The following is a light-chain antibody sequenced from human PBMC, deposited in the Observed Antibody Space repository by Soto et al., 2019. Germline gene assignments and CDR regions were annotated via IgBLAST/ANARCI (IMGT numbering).Light chain of an antibody. V-gene: IGKV1-5*03. CDR3: QQYYSYDT. CDR2: QAS. J-gene: IGKJ1*01. CDR1: ASISSL. Sequence: GDRVTITCRASASISSLLAWYQQKPGKAPKLLIYQASGLQSGVPSRFSGSGSGTEFTLTISSLQPDDCATYYCQQYYSYDTFGQGTKVEIK.